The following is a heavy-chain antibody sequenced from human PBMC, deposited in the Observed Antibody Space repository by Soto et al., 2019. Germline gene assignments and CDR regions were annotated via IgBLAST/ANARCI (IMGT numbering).Heavy chain of an antibody. CDR1: GGSFSGYY. Sequence: PSETLSLTCAVYGGSFSGYYWSWIRQPPGKWLEWIGEINHSGSTNYNPSLKSRVTISVDTSKNQFSPKLSSVTAADAAVYYCARSNAYYDVWSGYFDYWGQGTLVTVSS. D-gene: IGHD3-3*01. CDR2: INHSGST. V-gene: IGHV4-34*01. CDR3: ARSNAYYDVWSGYFDY. J-gene: IGHJ4*02.